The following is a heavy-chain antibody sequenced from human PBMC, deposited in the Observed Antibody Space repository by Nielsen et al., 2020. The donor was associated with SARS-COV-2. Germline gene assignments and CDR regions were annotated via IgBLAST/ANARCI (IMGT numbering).Heavy chain of an antibody. V-gene: IGHV4-39*01. J-gene: IGHJ3*02. CDR3: ARKWELHALDI. D-gene: IGHD1-26*01. CDR1: GGSISSSSYY. CDR2: IYYSGIT. Sequence: SETLSLTCTVSGGSISSSSYYWGCIRQPAGKGLEWIWSIYYSGITYYNPSLKSRVTISVDTSKNQFSLSLNSVTAADTAVYYCARKWELHALDIWGRGTMVTVSS.